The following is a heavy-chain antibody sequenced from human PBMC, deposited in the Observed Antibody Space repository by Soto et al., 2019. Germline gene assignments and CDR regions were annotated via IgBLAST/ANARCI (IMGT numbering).Heavy chain of an antibody. CDR3: ARSYDEYYFDY. J-gene: IGHJ4*02. D-gene: IGHD3-10*01. Sequence: SETLSLTCTVSGGSISSYYWSWIRQPPGKGLEWIGYIYYSGSTNYNPSLKSRVTISVDTSKNQFSLKLSSVTAADTAVYYCARSYDEYYFDYWGQGTLVTVSS. CDR1: GGSISSYY. CDR2: IYYSGST. V-gene: IGHV4-59*01.